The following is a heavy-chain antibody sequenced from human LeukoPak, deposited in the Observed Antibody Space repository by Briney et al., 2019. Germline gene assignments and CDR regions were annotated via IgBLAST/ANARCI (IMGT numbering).Heavy chain of an antibody. D-gene: IGHD1-26*01. CDR1: GFPFSRYP. J-gene: IGHJ4*02. CDR2: ISNSGGAT. Sequence: GGSLRLSCAASGFPFSRYPMSWVRQASGTGLEWVSSISNSGGATYYTDSVKGRFIISRDNSKNTLVLEMNSLRVDDTAEYFCARLGVREGIDYWGQGALVIVSS. V-gene: IGHV3-23*01. CDR3: ARLGVREGIDY.